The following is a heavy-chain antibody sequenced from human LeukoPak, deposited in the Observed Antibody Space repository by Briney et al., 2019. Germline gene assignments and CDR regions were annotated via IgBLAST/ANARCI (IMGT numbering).Heavy chain of an antibody. CDR1: GFTFSSYG. V-gene: IGHV3-30*02. D-gene: IGHD5-12*01. Sequence: GGSLRLSCAASGFTFSSYGMHWVRQAPGKGLEWVAFIRYDGSNKYYADSVKGRFTISRDNSKNTLYLQMNSLRAEDTAVYYCAKDLYVDIVATNAIGAFDIWGQETMVTVSS. J-gene: IGHJ3*02. CDR2: IRYDGSNK. CDR3: AKDLYVDIVATNAIGAFDI.